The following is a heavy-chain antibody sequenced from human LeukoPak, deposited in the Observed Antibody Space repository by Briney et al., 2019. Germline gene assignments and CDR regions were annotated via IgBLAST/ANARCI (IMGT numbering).Heavy chain of an antibody. CDR1: GFTFSSYW. D-gene: IGHD6-19*01. CDR2: IKQDGSEK. CDR3: AREHAVAGTSWFDP. Sequence: GGSPRLSCAASGFTFSSYWMSWVRQAPGKGLEWVANIKQDGSEKYYVDSVKGRFTISRDNAKNSLYLQMNSLRAEGTAVYYCAREHAVAGTSWFDPWGQGTLVTVSS. J-gene: IGHJ5*02. V-gene: IGHV3-7*03.